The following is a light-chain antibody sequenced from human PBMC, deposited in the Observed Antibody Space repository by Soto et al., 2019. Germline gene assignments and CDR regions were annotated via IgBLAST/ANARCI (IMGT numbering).Light chain of an antibody. CDR3: GTWDSSLSAFYV. J-gene: IGLJ1*01. Sequence: QSVLTQPPSVSAAPGQKVTISCSGSSSNIGNNYVSWYQQLPGTAPKLLIYENNKRPSGIPDRFSGSKSGTSATLGITGLQTRDEADYYCGTWDSSLSAFYVFGTGTKLTVL. CDR2: ENN. V-gene: IGLV1-51*02. CDR1: SSNIGNNY.